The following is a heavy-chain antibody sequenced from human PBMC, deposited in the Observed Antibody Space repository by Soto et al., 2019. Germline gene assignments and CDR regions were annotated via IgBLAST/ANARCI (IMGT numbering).Heavy chain of an antibody. D-gene: IGHD3-22*01. CDR2: IVVGSGNT. V-gene: IGHV1-58*01. J-gene: IGHJ3*02. Sequence: SVKVSCKASGFTFTSSAVQWVRQARGQRLEWIGWIVVGSGNTNYAQKFQERVTITRDMSTSTAYMELSSLRSEDTAVYYCAAVFDSSVAFDIWGQGTMVTVSS. CDR3: AAVFDSSVAFDI. CDR1: GFTFTSSA.